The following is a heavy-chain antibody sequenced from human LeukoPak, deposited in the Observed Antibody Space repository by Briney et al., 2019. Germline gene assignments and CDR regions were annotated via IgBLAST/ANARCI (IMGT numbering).Heavy chain of an antibody. CDR1: GYTFTGYY. V-gene: IGHV1-2*02. Sequence: ASVKVSCKASGYTFTGYYMHWVRQAPGQGREWMGWINPNSGGTNYAQKFQGRVTMTRDTSISTAYMELSRLRSDDTAVYYCAREAIVVVPAAMDYWGQGTLVTVSS. D-gene: IGHD2-2*01. J-gene: IGHJ4*02. CDR2: INPNSGGT. CDR3: AREAIVVVPAAMDY.